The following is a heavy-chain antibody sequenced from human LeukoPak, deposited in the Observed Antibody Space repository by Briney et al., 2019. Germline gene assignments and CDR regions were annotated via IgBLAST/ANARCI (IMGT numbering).Heavy chain of an antibody. J-gene: IGHJ6*03. CDR1: GFTFSSYS. Sequence: GGSLRLSCAASGFTFSSYSMNWVRQAPGKGLEWVSSISSSSSYIYYADSVKGRFTISRDNAKNSLYLQMNSLRAEDTAVYYCARARRSGDYFLMTGYMDVWGKGTTVTVSS. CDR2: ISSSSSYI. V-gene: IGHV3-21*01. CDR3: ARARRSGDYFLMTGYMDV. D-gene: IGHD2/OR15-2a*01.